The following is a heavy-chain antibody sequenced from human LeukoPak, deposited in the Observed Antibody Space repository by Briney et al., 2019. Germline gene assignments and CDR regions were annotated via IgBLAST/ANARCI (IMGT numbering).Heavy chain of an antibody. CDR3: ASYMDYNWFDP. D-gene: IGHD3/OR15-3a*01. J-gene: IGHJ5*02. CDR2: IYHSGST. V-gene: IGHV4-38-2*02. Sequence: PSETLSLTCTVSGYSISSGYYWGWIRQPPGKGLEWIGSIYHSGSTYYNPSLKSRVTISVDTSKNQFSLNLISVTAADTAVYYCASYMDYNWFDPWGQGTLVSVSS. CDR1: GYSISSGYY.